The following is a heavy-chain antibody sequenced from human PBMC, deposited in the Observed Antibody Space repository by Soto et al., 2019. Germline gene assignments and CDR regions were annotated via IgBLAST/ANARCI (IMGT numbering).Heavy chain of an antibody. D-gene: IGHD3-22*01. CDR3: ALLTYYYDSSGYYSSAEYFQH. CDR2: IYWDDDK. CDR1: GFSLSTSGVG. J-gene: IGHJ1*01. V-gene: IGHV2-5*02. Sequence: QITLKESGPTLVIPTQTLMLTCTFSGFSLSTSGVGVGWIRQPPGKALEWLALIYWDDDKRYSPSLKSRLTITKDTSKNQVVLTMTNMDPVDTATYYCALLTYYYDSSGYYSSAEYFQHWGQGTLVTVSS.